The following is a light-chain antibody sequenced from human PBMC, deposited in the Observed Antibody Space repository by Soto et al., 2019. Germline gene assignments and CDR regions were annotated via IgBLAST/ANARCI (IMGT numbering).Light chain of an antibody. J-gene: IGKJ4*01. Sequence: DIQMTQSPSSLSASVGDRVTITCRASQSISSYLNWYQQKPGKAPKLLIYAASNLQSGVPSRFSGSGSGGDFTLTINSLQPEDFATYYCQQSYRTPLTFGGGTKVEIK. CDR1: QSISSY. V-gene: IGKV1-39*01. CDR3: QQSYRTPLT. CDR2: AAS.